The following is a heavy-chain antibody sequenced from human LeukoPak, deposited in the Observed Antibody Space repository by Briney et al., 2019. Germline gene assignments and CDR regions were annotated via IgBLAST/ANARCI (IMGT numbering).Heavy chain of an antibody. V-gene: IGHV1-18*01. D-gene: IGHD3-22*01. CDR3: ARARYFDSSGYYSPPFFDY. Sequence: ASVKASCKASGYTFTSYGISWVRQAPGQGLEWMGWISAYNGNTNYAQKLQGRVTMTTDTSTSTAYMELRSLRSDDTAVYYCARARYFDSSGYYSPPFFDYWGQGTLVTVSS. CDR1: GYTFTSYG. J-gene: IGHJ4*02. CDR2: ISAYNGNT.